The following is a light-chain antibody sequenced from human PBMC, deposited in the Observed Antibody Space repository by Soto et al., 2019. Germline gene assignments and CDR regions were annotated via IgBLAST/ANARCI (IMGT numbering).Light chain of an antibody. V-gene: IGLV2-23*02. Sequence: QSALTQPASVSGSPGQSITISCTGTSSDVGSYNLVSWYQQYPGKAPKFMIYEVSERPSGVSNRFSGSKSGNTASLTISGLQAEDEADYYCCSYAGSSTWVFGGGTKVTVL. CDR1: SSDVGSYNL. CDR2: EVS. J-gene: IGLJ3*02. CDR3: CSYAGSSTWV.